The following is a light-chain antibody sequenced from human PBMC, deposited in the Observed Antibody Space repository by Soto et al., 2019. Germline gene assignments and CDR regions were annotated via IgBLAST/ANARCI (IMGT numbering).Light chain of an antibody. CDR2: GTS. J-gene: IGLJ3*02. V-gene: IGLV1-40*01. CDR1: NSNIGAGFD. Sequence: QSVLTQPPSVTAAPGQRVTISCTGSNSNIGAGFDVHWYQQFPGRAPKLLIYGTSNRPSGVPDRFSGSKSGTSASLAITGLQAEDEADYFCCSYAGSFTWVFGGGTKVTVL. CDR3: CSYAGSFTWV.